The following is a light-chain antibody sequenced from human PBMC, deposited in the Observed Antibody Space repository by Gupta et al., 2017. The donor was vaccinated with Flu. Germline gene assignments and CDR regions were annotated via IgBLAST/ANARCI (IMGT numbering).Light chain of an antibody. CDR3: WSYAGTYTWV. Sequence: QSALTQLRSVSGSPGQSVTISLPGPSSDVGGYNYISWYQQHPGKAPKLIIYDVYQRPSGVPDRFSGSKSGNTASLTVSGLLAEDEADYYCWSYAGTYTWVFGGGTKLTVL. CDR2: DVY. CDR1: SSDVGGYNY. V-gene: IGLV2-11*01. J-gene: IGLJ3*02.